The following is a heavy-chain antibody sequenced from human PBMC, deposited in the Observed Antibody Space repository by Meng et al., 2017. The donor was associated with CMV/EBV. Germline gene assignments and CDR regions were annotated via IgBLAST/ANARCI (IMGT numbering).Heavy chain of an antibody. V-gene: IGHV3-30-3*01. D-gene: IGHD3-16*01. CDR3: ARARPLMDY. J-gene: IGHJ4*02. CDR1: GFTFSSYA. CDR2: ISYDGSNK. Sequence: VQRGGAGGGVVEPGRSLRLSCAASGFTFSSYAMHWVRQAPGKGLEWVAVISYDGSNKYYADSVKGRFTISRDNSKNTLYLQMNSLRAEDTAVYYCARARPLMDYWGQGTLVTVSS.